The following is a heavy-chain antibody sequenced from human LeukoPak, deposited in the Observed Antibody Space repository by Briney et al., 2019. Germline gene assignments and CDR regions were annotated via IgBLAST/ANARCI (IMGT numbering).Heavy chain of an antibody. J-gene: IGHJ4*02. CDR2: ISGSGGST. Sequence: EPGGSPRLSCAASGFTFSSYAMSWVRQAPGKGLEWVSAISGSGGSTYYADSVKGRFTISRDNSKNTLYLQMNSLRAEDTAVYYCARGGGARGSNFNCWGQGTLVTVSS. D-gene: IGHD5-12*01. CDR3: ARGGGARGSNFNC. CDR1: GFTFSSYA. V-gene: IGHV3-23*01.